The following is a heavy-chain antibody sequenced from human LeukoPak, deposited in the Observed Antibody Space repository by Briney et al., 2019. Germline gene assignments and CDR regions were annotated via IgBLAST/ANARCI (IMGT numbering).Heavy chain of an antibody. J-gene: IGHJ4*02. CDR1: GGSFSGYY. CDR3: ARRAWLSLPVDY. D-gene: IGHD3-22*01. Sequence: PSETLSLTCAVYGGSFSGYYWSWIRQPPGKGLEWIGEIYHSGSTNYNPSLKSRVTISVDTSKNQFSLKLSSVTAADTAVYYCARRAWLSLPVDYWGQGTLVTVSS. CDR2: IYHSGST. V-gene: IGHV4-34*01.